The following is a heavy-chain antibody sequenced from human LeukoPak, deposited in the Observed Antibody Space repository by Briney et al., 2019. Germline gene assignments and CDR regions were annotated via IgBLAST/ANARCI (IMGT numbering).Heavy chain of an antibody. Sequence: ASVKVSCKASGYTFTSYDINWVRQATGQGLEWMGWMNPNSGNTGYARKFQGRVTMTRNTSISTAYMELSSLRSEDTAVYYCARVSGSPSGFDPWGQGTLVTVSS. CDR2: MNPNSGNT. D-gene: IGHD1-26*01. CDR3: ARVSGSPSGFDP. J-gene: IGHJ5*02. V-gene: IGHV1-8*01. CDR1: GYTFTSYD.